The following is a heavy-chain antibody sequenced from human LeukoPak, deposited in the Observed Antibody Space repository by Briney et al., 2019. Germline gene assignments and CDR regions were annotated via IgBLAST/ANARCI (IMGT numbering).Heavy chain of an antibody. CDR2: ISSSSSYI. V-gene: IGHV3-21*01. D-gene: IGHD3-22*01. CDR3: AKESSGYYPTDY. CDR1: GFTFSSYS. Sequence: GGSLRLSCAASGFTFSSYSMNWVRQAPGKGLEWVSSISSSSSYIYYADSVKGRFTISRDNAKNTLYLQMNSLRAEDTAVYYCAKESSGYYPTDYWGQGTLVTVSS. J-gene: IGHJ4*02.